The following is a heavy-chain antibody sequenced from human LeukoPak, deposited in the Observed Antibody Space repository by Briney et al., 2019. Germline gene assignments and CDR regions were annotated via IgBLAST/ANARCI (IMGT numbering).Heavy chain of an antibody. CDR3: ARERGNVFGGPYYFDY. CDR2: IIPILGTA. D-gene: IGHD3-10*01. V-gene: IGHV1-69*04. J-gene: IGHJ4*02. CDR1: GGTLSSYA. Sequence: ASVKVSCKASGGTLSSYAFSWVRQAPGQGLEWMGRIIPILGTANYAQTFQGRVTITADKSTSTAYMELSSLRSEDTAVYYCARERGNVFGGPYYFDYWGQGTLVTVSS.